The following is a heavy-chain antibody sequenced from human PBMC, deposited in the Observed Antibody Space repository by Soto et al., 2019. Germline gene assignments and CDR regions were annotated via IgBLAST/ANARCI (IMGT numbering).Heavy chain of an antibody. CDR2: TYYRSNWRH. CDR1: GDSVSSNTAA. Sequence: SQTLSLTCAISGDSVSSNTAAWNWIRSSPSRGLEWLGRTYYRSNWRHDYAVSVKSRITVNPDTSKNHFSLQLNSVTPDDTAVYYCARGVAGSGFDLWCQGTLVTGS. V-gene: IGHV6-1*01. D-gene: IGHD6-19*01. J-gene: IGHJ4*02. CDR3: ARGVAGSGFDL.